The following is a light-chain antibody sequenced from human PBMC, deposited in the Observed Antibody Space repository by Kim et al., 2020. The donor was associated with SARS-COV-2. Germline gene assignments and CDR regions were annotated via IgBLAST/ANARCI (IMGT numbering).Light chain of an antibody. CDR1: SGSSPRNY. CDR3: QSYDNYNQV. CDR2: GDD. V-gene: IGLV6-57*01. J-gene: IGLJ3*02. Sequence: GQTVPTSLTRSSGSSPRNYGQWYQQRPASSPTTVIYGDDQRPSGVPDRFSGSIDSSANSAYLTISSLKTEDEADYYCQSYDNYNQVFGGGTKLTVL.